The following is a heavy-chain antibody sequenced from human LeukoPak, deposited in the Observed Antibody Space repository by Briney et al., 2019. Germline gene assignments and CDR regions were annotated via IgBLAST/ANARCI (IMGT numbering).Heavy chain of an antibody. J-gene: IGHJ4*02. Sequence: SETLSLTCAVYGGSFSGYYWSWIRQPPGKGLEWIGEINHSGSTNYNPSLKSRVTISVDTSKNRFSLKLSSVTAADTAVYYCARGLMPDTYYYDSSGDEIDCWGQGTLVTVSS. CDR3: ARGLMPDTYYYDSSGDEIDC. D-gene: IGHD3-22*01. CDR2: INHSGST. CDR1: GGSFSGYY. V-gene: IGHV4-34*01.